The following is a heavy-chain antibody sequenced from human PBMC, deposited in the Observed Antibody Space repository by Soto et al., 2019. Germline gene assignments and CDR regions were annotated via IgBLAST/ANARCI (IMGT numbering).Heavy chain of an antibody. CDR3: SRLRDTYFFDS. Sequence: QVHLQESGPGLVKPSQTLSLTCSVSGDSMTTLGYYWSWVRQHPGKGLEWIGYIYHTGSTYYNPSLKRRVTISLDTSKQQFSLNLTSVTAADTAVYYCSRLRDTYFFDSWGQGTLVTVSS. D-gene: IGHD3-10*01. CDR2: IYHTGST. J-gene: IGHJ4*02. CDR1: GDSMTTLGYY. V-gene: IGHV4-31*03.